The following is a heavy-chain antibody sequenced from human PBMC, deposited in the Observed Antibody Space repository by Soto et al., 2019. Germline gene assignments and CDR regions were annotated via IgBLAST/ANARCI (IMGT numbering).Heavy chain of an antibody. CDR1: GFTFSTYW. J-gene: IGHJ6*02. V-gene: IGHV3-7*01. CDR2: IKQDGSEE. D-gene: IGHD5-18*01. Sequence: PGGSLRLSCAASGFTFSTYWMNWVRQAPGKGLEWVANIKQDGSEEYYVDSVKGRFAISRDNAKDSLFLQMNNLRAEDTALYYCVRVGWGFSYGNGLDGWGQGTTVTVSS. CDR3: VRVGWGFSYGNGLDG.